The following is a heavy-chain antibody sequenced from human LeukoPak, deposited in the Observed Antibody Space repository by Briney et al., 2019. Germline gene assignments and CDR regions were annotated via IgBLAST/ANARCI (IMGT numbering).Heavy chain of an antibody. CDR3: AREVWGGGVY. CDR2: MSASGGST. J-gene: IGHJ4*02. Sequence: GGSLRLSCAASGFIFGSYAMNWVRQVPGKGLEWVSSMSASGGSTYYADSVKGRFTISRDNAKNSLYLQMNSLRAEDTAVYYCAREVWGGGVYWGQGTLVTVSS. V-gene: IGHV3-23*01. D-gene: IGHD3-16*01. CDR1: GFIFGSYA.